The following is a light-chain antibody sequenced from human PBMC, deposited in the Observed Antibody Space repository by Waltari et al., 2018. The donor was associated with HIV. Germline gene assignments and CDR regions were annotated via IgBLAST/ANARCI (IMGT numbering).Light chain of an antibody. Sequence: EIVLTQSPGTLSLSPGERATLSCRASQSVSRGHLACYQQIPVQAPRHRVYGASSGATGIPDRFSGSGSGTEFTLTISRLEPEDFAVYYCQQYGISPLTFGGGTKVEIK. CDR2: GAS. V-gene: IGKV3-20*01. CDR1: QSVSRGH. CDR3: QQYGISPLT. J-gene: IGKJ4*01.